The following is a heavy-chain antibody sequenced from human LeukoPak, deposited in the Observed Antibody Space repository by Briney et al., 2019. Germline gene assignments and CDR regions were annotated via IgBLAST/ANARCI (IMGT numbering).Heavy chain of an antibody. CDR3: ARDGYSSGWSDAFDI. D-gene: IGHD6-19*01. V-gene: IGHV3-30-3*01. Sequence: GGSLRLSCAASGFTFSSYAMHWVRQAPGKGLEWVAAISYDGSNKYYADSVKGRFTISRDNSKNTLYLQMNSLRAEDTAVYYCARDGYSSGWSDAFDIWGQGTMVTVSS. J-gene: IGHJ3*02. CDR1: GFTFSSYA. CDR2: ISYDGSNK.